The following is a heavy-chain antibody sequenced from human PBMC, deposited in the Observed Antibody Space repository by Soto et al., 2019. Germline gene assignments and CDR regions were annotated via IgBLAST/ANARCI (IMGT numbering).Heavy chain of an antibody. D-gene: IGHD6-6*01. Sequence: SETLSLTCTVSGGSISSSSYYWGWIRRPPGKGLEWIGSIYYSGYTYYNPSLKSRVTISVDTSKNQFSLKLSSVTAADTAVYYCARHAMEQLGIVIWFDPWGQGTLVTVSS. CDR2: IYYSGYT. J-gene: IGHJ5*02. CDR1: GGSISSSSYY. V-gene: IGHV4-39*01. CDR3: ARHAMEQLGIVIWFDP.